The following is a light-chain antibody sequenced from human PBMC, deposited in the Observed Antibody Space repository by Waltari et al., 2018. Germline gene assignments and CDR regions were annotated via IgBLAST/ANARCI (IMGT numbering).Light chain of an antibody. Sequence: EIVLTQSPGTLSLSPGRGATLSCRASESVTSNCLAWYQHKSGQPPRLLIYGASSRATGIPDRFSGSGSGTDFTLTISRLEPEDFAVYYCQQYGSSPETFGQGTKVEIK. CDR1: ESVTSNC. CDR3: QQYGSSPET. V-gene: IGKV3-20*01. CDR2: GAS. J-gene: IGKJ1*01.